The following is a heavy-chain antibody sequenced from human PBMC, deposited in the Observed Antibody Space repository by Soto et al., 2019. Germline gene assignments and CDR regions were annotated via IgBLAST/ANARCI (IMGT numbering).Heavy chain of an antibody. J-gene: IGHJ6*03. V-gene: IGHV6-1*01. CDR1: GDSVSSNSAA. Sequence: QTLSLTCSISGDSVSSNSAAWNWIRQSPSRGLEWLGRTYYRSRWYNDYAVSVRSRITVNPDTSKNQFSLQLTSVTPEDTAVYYCAGTTSHYWYYMDVWGKGTTVTVSS. D-gene: IGHD1-7*01. CDR2: TYYRSRWYN. CDR3: AGTTSHYWYYMDV.